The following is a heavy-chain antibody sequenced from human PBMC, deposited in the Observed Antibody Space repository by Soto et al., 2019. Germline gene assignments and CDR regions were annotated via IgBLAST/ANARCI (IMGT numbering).Heavy chain of an antibody. V-gene: IGHV3-30*18. J-gene: IGHJ4*02. CDR2: ISYDGSNK. Sequence: GGSLRLSCAASGFTFSSYGMHWVRQAPGKGLEWVAVISYDGSNKYYADSVKGRFTISRDNSKNTLYLQMNSLRAEDTAVYYCAKVGYYDSSGYYDYWGQGTLVTVSS. D-gene: IGHD3-22*01. CDR1: GFTFSSYG. CDR3: AKVGYYDSSGYYDY.